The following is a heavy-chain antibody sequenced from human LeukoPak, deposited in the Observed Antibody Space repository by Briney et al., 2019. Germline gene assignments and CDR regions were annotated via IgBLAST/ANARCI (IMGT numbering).Heavy chain of an antibody. CDR1: GFTFDDYG. D-gene: IGHD1-26*01. CDR3: ARLSGDVTVYDL. CDR2: INRDGSVE. V-gene: IGHV3-7*01. Sequence: PGGSLRLSCAASGFTFDDYGMSWVRQAPGKGLEWVASINRDGSVEEYVDSVQGRFIVSRDNARNSLYLQINRLRGDDTAVYYCARLSGDVTVYDLWGQGTLVTVSS. J-gene: IGHJ4*02.